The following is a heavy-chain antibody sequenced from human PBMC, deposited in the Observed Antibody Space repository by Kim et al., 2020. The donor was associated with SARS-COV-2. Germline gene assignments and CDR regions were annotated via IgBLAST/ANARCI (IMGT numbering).Heavy chain of an antibody. J-gene: IGHJ4*02. V-gene: IGHV4-59*13. CDR2: IYYSGST. CDR3: AREGYSYGFPLFPDY. D-gene: IGHD5-18*01. Sequence: SETLSLTCTVSGGSISSYYWSWIRQPPGKGLEWIGYIYYSGSTNYNPSLKSRVTISVDTSKNQFSLKLSSVTAADTAVYYCAREGYSYGFPLFPDYWGQG. CDR1: GGSISSYY.